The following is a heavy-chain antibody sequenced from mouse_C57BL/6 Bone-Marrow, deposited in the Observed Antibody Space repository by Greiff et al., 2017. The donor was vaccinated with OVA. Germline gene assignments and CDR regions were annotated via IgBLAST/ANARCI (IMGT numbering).Heavy chain of an antibody. V-gene: IGHV6-3*01. D-gene: IGHD1-1*01. J-gene: IGHJ1*03. Sequence: EVKVEESGGGLVQPGGSMKLSCVASGFTFSNYWMNWVRQSPEKGLEWVAHISLKSDNSATHYAESVKGRFTISRDDSKRSVYLQMNNLRAEDTGIDDCTGLYYDGSSYVDFDVWGTGTTVTVSS. CDR2: ISLKSDNSAT. CDR1: GFTFSNYW. CDR3: TGLYYDGSSYVDFDV.